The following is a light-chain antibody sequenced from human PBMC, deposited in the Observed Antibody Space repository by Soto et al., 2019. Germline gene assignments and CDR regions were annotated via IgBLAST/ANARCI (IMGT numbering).Light chain of an antibody. Sequence: DIQMTHSPSSVSASLGDRVTITCRASQGISNWLAWYQQKPGEAPKLLIYTASSLQSGVPSRFSGSGSGTDFTLTINGLQPEDFATYYCQQAASFPITFGQGTRLEIK. CDR1: QGISNW. CDR3: QQAASFPIT. J-gene: IGKJ5*01. CDR2: TAS. V-gene: IGKV1-12*01.